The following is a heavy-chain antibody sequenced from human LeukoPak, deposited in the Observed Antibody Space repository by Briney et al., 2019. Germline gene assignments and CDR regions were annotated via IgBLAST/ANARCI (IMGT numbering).Heavy chain of an antibody. CDR3: ARDPYSGGYGDDYYYYMDV. CDR2: ITSTSSYM. V-gene: IGHV3-21*01. CDR1: GFTFDDYT. Sequence: KTGGSLRLSCAASGFTFDDYTMHWVRQAPGKGLEWVSSITSTSSYMYYADSVKGRFTISRDNAQNSLYLHMSSLRAEDTAVYYCARDPYSGGYGDDYYYYMDVWGKGTTVTISS. J-gene: IGHJ6*03. D-gene: IGHD1-26*01.